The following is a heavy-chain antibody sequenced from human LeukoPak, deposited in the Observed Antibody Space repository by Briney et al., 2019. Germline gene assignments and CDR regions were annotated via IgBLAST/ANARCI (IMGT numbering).Heavy chain of an antibody. CDR1: GDSISSSTYF. CDR2: FYYGGST. D-gene: IGHD6-19*01. V-gene: IGHV4-39*01. CDR3: ARHYTSAWFWLY. J-gene: IGHJ4*02. Sequence: PSETLSLTCTGSGDSISSSTYFWGWIRQPPGKGLEWIGSFYYGGSTYYSPSLKSRVTISVDTSKNQFSLKLSSVTAADTAVYYCARHYTSAWFWLYWGQGSLVTVSS.